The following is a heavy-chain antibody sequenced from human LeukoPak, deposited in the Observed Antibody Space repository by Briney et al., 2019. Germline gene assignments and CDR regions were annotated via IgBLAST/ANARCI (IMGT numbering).Heavy chain of an antibody. CDR3: AREFGIAARLVHFDY. CDR1: GGSISSSSYY. D-gene: IGHD6-6*01. CDR2: IYYSGST. J-gene: IGHJ4*02. V-gene: IGHV4-39*07. Sequence: SETLSLTCTVSGGSISSSSYYWGWIRQPPGTGLEWIGSIYYSGSTYYNPSLKSRVTISVDTSKNQFSLKLSSVTAADTAVYYCAREFGIAARLVHFDYWGQGTLVTVSS.